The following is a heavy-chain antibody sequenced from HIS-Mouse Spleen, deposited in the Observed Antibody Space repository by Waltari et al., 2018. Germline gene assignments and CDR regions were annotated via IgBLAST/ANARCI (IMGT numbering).Heavy chain of an antibody. J-gene: IGHJ3*02. V-gene: IGHV4-30-4*01. D-gene: IGHD7-27*01. CDR1: GGSISSGDYY. Sequence: QVQLQESGPGLVKPSQTLSLTCTVSGGSISSGDYYWSWIRQPPGKGLEWIGYIYYSGRTYYHPSLKGRVTISVDQSKNQFSLKLSSVTAADTAVYYCARARLGDAFDIWGQGTMVTVSS. CDR2: IYYSGRT. CDR3: ARARLGDAFDI.